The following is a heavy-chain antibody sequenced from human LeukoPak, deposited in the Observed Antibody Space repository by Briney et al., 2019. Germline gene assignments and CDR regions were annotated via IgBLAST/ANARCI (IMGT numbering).Heavy chain of an antibody. CDR3: ARRGTVTTPFDY. V-gene: IGHV6-1*01. D-gene: IGHD4-17*01. CDR1: GDSVSSNSAA. J-gene: IGHJ4*02. Sequence: SQTLSLTCAISGDSVSSNSAAWNWIRQSPSRCLEWLGRTYYSSNWYNDYAESVKSRITIKQDQSKNQFSLQLNSVTPEDTAVYYCARRGTVTTPFDYWGQGNLVTVSS. CDR2: TYYSSNWYN.